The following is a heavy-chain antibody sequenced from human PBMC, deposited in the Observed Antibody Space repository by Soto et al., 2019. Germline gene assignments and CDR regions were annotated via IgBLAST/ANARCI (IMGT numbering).Heavy chain of an antibody. CDR3: AMDATLTNYYYAMDV. CDR2: FFSDDDK. Sequence: QITLKESGPTLVKPTQTLTLTCTFSGFSLSANGVGVGWIRQPPGKALEWLALFFSDDDKRYNPSLKKRLTINKDTSTNQVVLTMTNMDPVDTATYYCAMDATLTNYYYAMDVWGQGTTVTVSS. V-gene: IGHV2-5*02. D-gene: IGHD2-2*03. J-gene: IGHJ6*02. CDR1: GFSLSANGVG.